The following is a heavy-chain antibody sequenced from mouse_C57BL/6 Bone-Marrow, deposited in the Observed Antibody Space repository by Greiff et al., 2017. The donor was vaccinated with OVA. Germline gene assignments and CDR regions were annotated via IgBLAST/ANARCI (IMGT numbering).Heavy chain of an antibody. CDR1: GYTFTSYW. CDR2: IDPSDSYT. J-gene: IGHJ4*01. CDR3: ARLHYAMDY. Sequence: QVQLQQPGAELVMPGASVKLSCKASGYTFTSYWMHWVKQRPGQGLEWIGEIDPSDSYTNYNLKFKGKSTLTVDKSSSTAYMQLSSLTSEDSAVYYCARLHYAMDYWGQGTSVTVSS. V-gene: IGHV1-69*01.